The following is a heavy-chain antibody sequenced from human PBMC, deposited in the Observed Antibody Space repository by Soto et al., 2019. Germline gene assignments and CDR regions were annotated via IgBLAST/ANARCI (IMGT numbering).Heavy chain of an antibody. CDR2: IYYSGST. CDR3: ARDYYNFWSGYRSWFPP. V-gene: IGHV4-59*01. CDR1: GGSISSYY. Sequence: SETLSLTCTVSGGSISSYYWSWIRQPPGKGLEWIGYIYYSGSTNYNPSLKSRVTISVDTSKNQFSLKLSSVTAADTAMYYCARDYYNFWSGYRSWFPPGGQGTLVTVSS. J-gene: IGHJ5*02. D-gene: IGHD3-3*01.